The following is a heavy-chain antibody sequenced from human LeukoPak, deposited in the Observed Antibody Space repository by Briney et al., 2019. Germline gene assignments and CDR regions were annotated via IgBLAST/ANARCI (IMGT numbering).Heavy chain of an antibody. D-gene: IGHD6-13*01. J-gene: IGHJ4*02. CDR1: GFTFSRYG. Sequence: PGGSLRLSCAASGFTFSRYGMSWVRQAPGKGLEWVSSITGSGSTTYYADSVKGRFTISRDNSRNTLYLQMNSLRAEDTAVYYCAKDHSSSWCDWGQGTLVTVSS. CDR2: ITGSGSTT. CDR3: AKDHSSSWCD. V-gene: IGHV3-23*01.